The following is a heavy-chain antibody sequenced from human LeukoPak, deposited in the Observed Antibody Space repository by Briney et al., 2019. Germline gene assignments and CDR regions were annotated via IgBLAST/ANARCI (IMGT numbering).Heavy chain of an antibody. CDR1: GGTFSSYA. Sequence: GASVKVSCKASGGTFSSYAISWVRQAPGHGLEWMGWINPYSRDTNYAQKFQGRVTMTRDTSISTAYMELSRLRSDDTAVYYCARSSYDSSLRIDDFWGQGTLVTVSS. J-gene: IGHJ4*02. D-gene: IGHD3-22*01. V-gene: IGHV1-2*02. CDR2: INPYSRDT. CDR3: ARSSYDSSLRIDDF.